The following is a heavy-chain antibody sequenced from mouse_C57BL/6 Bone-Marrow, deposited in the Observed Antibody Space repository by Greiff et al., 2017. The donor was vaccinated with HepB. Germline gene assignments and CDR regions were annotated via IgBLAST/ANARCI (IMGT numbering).Heavy chain of an antibody. Sequence: VKLMESGAELVKPGASVKLSCKASGYTFTEYSIHWVKQRSGQGLEWIGWFYPGSGSIKYNEKFKDKATLTADKSSSTVYMQISRLTSEDSAVCFCARTGSNFPWFADWGQGTLVTVSA. D-gene: IGHD2-5*01. CDR3: ARTGSNFPWFAD. CDR1: GYTFTEYS. CDR2: FYPGSGSI. V-gene: IGHV1-62-2*01. J-gene: IGHJ3*01.